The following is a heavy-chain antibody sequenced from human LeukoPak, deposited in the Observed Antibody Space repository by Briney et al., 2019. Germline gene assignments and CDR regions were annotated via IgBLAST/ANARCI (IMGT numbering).Heavy chain of an antibody. D-gene: IGHD3-22*01. V-gene: IGHV3-21*04. CDR3: AKTSYYDSSGYLNRDYFDY. J-gene: IGHJ4*02. Sequence: GGSLRLSCAASGFTFSSYSMNWVRQAPGKGLEWVSSISSSSSYIYYADSVKGRFTISRDNSKNTLYLQMNSLRAEDTAVYYCAKTSYYDSSGYLNRDYFDYWGQGTLVTVSS. CDR1: GFTFSSYS. CDR2: ISSSSSYI.